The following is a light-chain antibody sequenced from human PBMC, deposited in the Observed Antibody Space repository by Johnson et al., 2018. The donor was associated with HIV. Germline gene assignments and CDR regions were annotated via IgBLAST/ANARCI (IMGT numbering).Light chain of an antibody. CDR2: EDN. Sequence: QSMLTQPPSVSAAPGQKVTISCSGSSSNIVNNYVSWYQQLPGTAPKLLMYEDNKRPSGIPDRFSGSKSGTSATLGITGVQTGDEADYYCGTWDNSLSAYVFGTGTKVTVL. J-gene: IGLJ1*01. V-gene: IGLV1-51*02. CDR3: GTWDNSLSAYV. CDR1: SSNIVNNY.